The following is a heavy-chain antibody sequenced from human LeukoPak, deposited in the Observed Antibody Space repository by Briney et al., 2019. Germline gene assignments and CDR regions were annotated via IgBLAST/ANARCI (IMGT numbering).Heavy chain of an antibody. D-gene: IGHD6-13*01. Sequence: SETLSLTCTVSGGSISSYYWSWIRQPPGKGLEWIGYIYYSGSTNYNPSLKSRVTISVDTSKNQFSLKLSSVTAADTAVYYCASQEPGIAAAGYWYFDLWGRGTLVTVPS. V-gene: IGHV4-59*01. J-gene: IGHJ2*01. CDR1: GGSISSYY. CDR3: ASQEPGIAAAGYWYFDL. CDR2: IYYSGST.